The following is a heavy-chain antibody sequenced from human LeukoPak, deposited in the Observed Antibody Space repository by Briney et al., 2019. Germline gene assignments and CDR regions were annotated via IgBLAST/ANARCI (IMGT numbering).Heavy chain of an antibody. V-gene: IGHV3-9*01. J-gene: IGHJ4*02. CDR3: AKEDSSGWYN. D-gene: IGHD6-19*01. Sequence: GRSLRLSCAASGFTFDDYAIHWVRQAPGKGLEWVSGISWNSGSIGYADSVKGRFTISRDNAKNSLYLQMNSLRAEDTALYYCAKEDSSGWYNWGQGTLVTVSS. CDR2: ISWNSGSI. CDR1: GFTFDDYA.